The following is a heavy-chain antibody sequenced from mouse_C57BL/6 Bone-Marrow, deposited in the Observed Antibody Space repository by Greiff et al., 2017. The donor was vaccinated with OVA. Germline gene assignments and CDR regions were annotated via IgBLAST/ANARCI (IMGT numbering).Heavy chain of an antibody. D-gene: IGHD1-1*01. V-gene: IGHV1-69*01. Sequence: VQLQQSGAELVMPGASVKLSCKASGYTFTSYWMYWVKQRPGQGLEWIGEIDPSASYTNYNQKFKGKSTLTVDKSSSTAYMQLSSLTDEDSAVYYCAREYYDGSFAYWGQGTLVTVSA. CDR1: GYTFTSYW. J-gene: IGHJ3*01. CDR3: AREYYDGSFAY. CDR2: IDPSASYT.